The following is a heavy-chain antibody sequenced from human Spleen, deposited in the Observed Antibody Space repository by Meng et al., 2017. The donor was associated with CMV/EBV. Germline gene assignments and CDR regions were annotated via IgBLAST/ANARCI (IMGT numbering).Heavy chain of an antibody. CDR3: ARDVYCRSSTCPPGV. D-gene: IGHD2-2*01. CDR1: GGTFSSYA. Sequence: ASVKVSCKASGGTFSSYAISWVRQAPGQGLEWMGLINTDNDNTEVAENLRGRVTMTTDTSTSTAYMELRSLRSDDTAAYYCARDVYCRSSTCPPGVWGQGTLVTVSS. V-gene: IGHV1-18*01. CDR2: INTDNDNT. J-gene: IGHJ4*02.